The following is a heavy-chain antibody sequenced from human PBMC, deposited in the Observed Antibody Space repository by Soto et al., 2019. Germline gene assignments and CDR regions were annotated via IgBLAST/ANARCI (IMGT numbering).Heavy chain of an antibody. D-gene: IGHD3-3*01. CDR3: AREGADSYDSAAEWWFDP. Sequence: ASVKVSCKASGGTFSSYAISWVRQAPGQGLEWMGGIIPIFGTANYAQKFQGRVTITADESTSTAYMELSSLRSEDTAVYYCAREGADSYDSAAEWWFDPWGQGTLVTVSS. V-gene: IGHV1-69*13. J-gene: IGHJ5*02. CDR2: IIPIFGTA. CDR1: GGTFSSYA.